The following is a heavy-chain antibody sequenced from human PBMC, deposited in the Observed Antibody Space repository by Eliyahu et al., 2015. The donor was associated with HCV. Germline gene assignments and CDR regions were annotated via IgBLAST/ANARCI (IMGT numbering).Heavy chain of an antibody. J-gene: IGHJ6*02. CDR3: AREKTTVTSGGIITYYGMDA. D-gene: IGHD4-17*01. V-gene: IGHV3-7*01. CDR2: IDQDGSEI. CDR1: VXGFTFSXYW. Sequence: EVQVVESGGGLVQPGGSLRLSCATSVXGFTFSXYWMTWVRQAPGKGLEXVANIDQDGSEIYYADSVKGRFTMSRDNAKNSLYLQMLSLRAEDTAVYYCAREKTTVTSGGIITYYGMDAWGQGTTVTVSS.